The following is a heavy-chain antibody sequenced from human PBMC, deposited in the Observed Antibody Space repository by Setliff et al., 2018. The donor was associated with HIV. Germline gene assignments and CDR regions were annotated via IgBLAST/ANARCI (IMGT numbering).Heavy chain of an antibody. CDR1: GITVSGIY. Sequence: HPGGSLRLSCVASGITVSGIYMTWVRQAPGKGLEWVPVINGGTTTYYADSVKSRFTISRDNSKNTLYLQMNSLRVEDTAMYYCARGDDILTGYYDNWFDPWGQGTLVTVSS. V-gene: IGHV3-66*02. CDR2: INGGTTT. CDR3: ARGDDILTGYYDNWFDP. D-gene: IGHD3-9*01. J-gene: IGHJ5*02.